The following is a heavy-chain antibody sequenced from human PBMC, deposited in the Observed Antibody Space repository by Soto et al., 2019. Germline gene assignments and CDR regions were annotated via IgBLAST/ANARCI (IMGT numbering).Heavy chain of an antibody. J-gene: IGHJ4*01. CDR3: AKDTYYHDSSGYYVFDY. Sequence: QVQLVESGGGVVQAGRSLTLSCAASDFTFSSYGIHWVRQAPGKGLEWVAVISYDGSNKQYGDSVKGRLTMSRDNSKNTVHLQMSRLRVEDTAVYYCAKDTYYHDSSGYYVFDYWGQGTLVTVSS. CDR2: ISYDGSNK. D-gene: IGHD3-22*01. V-gene: IGHV3-30*18. CDR1: DFTFSSYG.